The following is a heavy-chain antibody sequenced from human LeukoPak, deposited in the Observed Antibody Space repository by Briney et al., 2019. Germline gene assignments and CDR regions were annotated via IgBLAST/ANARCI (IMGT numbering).Heavy chain of an antibody. CDR1: GFTLSSYA. CDR2: ISYDGSNK. CDR3: ATACGGDCYSDY. J-gene: IGHJ4*02. V-gene: IGHV3-30*04. Sequence: GRSLRLSCAASGFTLSSYAMHWVRQAPGKGLEWVAVISYDGSNKYYADSVKGRFTISRDNSKNTLYLQMNSLRAEDTAVYYCATACGGDCYSDYWGQGTLVTVSS. D-gene: IGHD2-21*02.